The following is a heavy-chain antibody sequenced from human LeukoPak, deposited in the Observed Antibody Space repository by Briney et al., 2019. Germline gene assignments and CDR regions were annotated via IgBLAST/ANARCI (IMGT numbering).Heavy chain of an antibody. CDR1: GFTFSSYG. V-gene: IGHV3-7*01. Sequence: PGRSLRLSCAASGFTFSSYGMHWVRQAPGKGLEWVANIKQDGSEKYYVDSVKGRFTISRDNAENSLYLQMNSLRAEDTAVYYCARDGDIVVVTATDYWGQGTLVTVSS. D-gene: IGHD2-21*02. CDR3: ARDGDIVVVTATDY. J-gene: IGHJ4*02. CDR2: IKQDGSEK.